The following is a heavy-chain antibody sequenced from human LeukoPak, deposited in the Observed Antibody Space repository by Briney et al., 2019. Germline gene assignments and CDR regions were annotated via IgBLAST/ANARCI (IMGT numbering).Heavy chain of an antibody. CDR1: GGSISSGGYS. Sequence: SQTLSLTCAVSGGSISSGGYSWSWIRQLPGKGLEWIGYIYHSGSTYYNPSLKSRVTISVDRSKNQFSLKLSSVTAADTAVYYCARGNHYYDSSGYLSWYFDLWGRGTLVTVSS. CDR2: IYHSGST. V-gene: IGHV4-30-2*01. CDR3: ARGNHYYDSSGYLSWYFDL. D-gene: IGHD3-22*01. J-gene: IGHJ2*01.